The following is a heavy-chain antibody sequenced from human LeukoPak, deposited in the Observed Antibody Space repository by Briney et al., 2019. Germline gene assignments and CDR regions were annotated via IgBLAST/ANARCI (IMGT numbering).Heavy chain of an antibody. CDR3: ARGGAARLHFQN. V-gene: IGHV4-59*01. CDR2: IYHSGST. CDR1: GGSISTYY. D-gene: IGHD6-6*01. Sequence: PSETLSLTCTVSGGSISTYYWNWIRKPPGKGLEWTGYIYHSGSTNYNPSLQSRVTISVDTSKNQFSLNLNSVTAADTAVYYCARGGAARLHFQNWGQGTLVTVSS. J-gene: IGHJ1*01.